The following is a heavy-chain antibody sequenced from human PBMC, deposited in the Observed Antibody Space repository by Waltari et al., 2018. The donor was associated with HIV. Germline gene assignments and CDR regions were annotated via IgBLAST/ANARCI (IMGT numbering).Heavy chain of an antibody. Sequence: QVQLVQSGSELKKPGASVKVSCKASGYPFPTYAINLVRQAPGHGLEWMGWINTKTGNPTYAQGFTGRFVFSLDTSVSTAYLQISSLKAEDTAVYYCARGWSTSSFGPWGQGTLVTVSS. CDR2: INTKTGNP. V-gene: IGHV7-4-1*02. D-gene: IGHD2-2*01. CDR1: GYPFPTYA. J-gene: IGHJ5*02. CDR3: ARGWSTSSFGP.